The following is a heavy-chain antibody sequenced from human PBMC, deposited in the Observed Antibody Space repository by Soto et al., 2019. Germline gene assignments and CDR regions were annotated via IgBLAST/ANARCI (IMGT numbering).Heavy chain of an antibody. Sequence: EVQLLESGGGLVQPGGSLRLSCAASGFTFSRCAMSWVRQAPGKGLEWVSAISGSGGRTYYADSVKGRFTISRDNSKNTLYLQMNSLRAEDTAVYYCAKGGDYGSGLFDPWGQGTLVTVSS. J-gene: IGHJ5*02. CDR3: AKGGDYGSGLFDP. D-gene: IGHD3-10*01. V-gene: IGHV3-23*01. CDR1: GFTFSRCA. CDR2: ISGSGGRT.